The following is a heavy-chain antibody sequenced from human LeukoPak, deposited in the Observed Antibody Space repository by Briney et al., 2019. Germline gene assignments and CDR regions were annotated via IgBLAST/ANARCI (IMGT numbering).Heavy chain of an antibody. CDR1: GYTFTSYY. V-gene: IGHV1-8*02. CDR2: MNPNSGNT. CDR3: ARVGYSYDAFDI. Sequence: ASVTVSCKASGYTFTSYYMHWVRQAPGQGLEWMGWMNPNSGNTGYAQKFQGRVTMTRNTSISAAYMELSSLRSEDTAVYYCARVGYSYDAFDIWGQGTMVTVSS. J-gene: IGHJ3*02. D-gene: IGHD5-18*01.